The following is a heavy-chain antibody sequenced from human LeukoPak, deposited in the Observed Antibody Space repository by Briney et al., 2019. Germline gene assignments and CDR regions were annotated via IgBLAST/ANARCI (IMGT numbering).Heavy chain of an antibody. D-gene: IGHD6-13*01. CDR3: ARGRGIAAAGSSFDY. CDR2: ISAYNGNT. J-gene: IGHJ4*02. Sequence: ASVKVSCKASGYTFTSYGISWVRQAPGQGLEWMGWISAYNGNTNYAQKLQGRVTMTTDTSTSTAHMELRSLRSDDTAVYYCARGRGIAAAGSSFDYWGQGTLVTVSS. V-gene: IGHV1-18*04. CDR1: GYTFTSYG.